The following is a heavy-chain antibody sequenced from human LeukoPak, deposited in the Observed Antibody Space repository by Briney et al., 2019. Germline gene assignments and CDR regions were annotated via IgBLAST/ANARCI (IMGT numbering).Heavy chain of an antibody. CDR1: GFTFSSYA. J-gene: IGHJ5*02. Sequence: PGGSLRLSCAASGFTFSSYAMTWVRQAPGRGLQWASGISGSGGTYYADSVKGRFIISRDNSKNMLYLQMNSMRAEDTAVYYCTRTYCSTTGCYTELFDPWGQGTLVTVSS. V-gene: IGHV3-23*01. CDR3: TRTYCSTTGCYTELFDP. D-gene: IGHD2-2*02. CDR2: ISGSGGT.